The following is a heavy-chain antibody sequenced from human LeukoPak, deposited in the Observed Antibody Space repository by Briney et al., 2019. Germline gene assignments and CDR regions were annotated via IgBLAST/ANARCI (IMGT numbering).Heavy chain of an antibody. CDR1: GFTFSSYG. CDR3: AKEEGVVFALDY. CDR2: IRYDGSNK. J-gene: IGHJ4*02. D-gene: IGHD2-15*01. Sequence: PGGSLRLSCAASGFTFSSYGMHWVRQAPGKGLEWVAFIRYDGSNKYYADSVKGRFTISRDNSKNTLYLQMNSLRAEDTAVYYCAKEEGVVFALDYWGQGTLVTVSS. V-gene: IGHV3-30*02.